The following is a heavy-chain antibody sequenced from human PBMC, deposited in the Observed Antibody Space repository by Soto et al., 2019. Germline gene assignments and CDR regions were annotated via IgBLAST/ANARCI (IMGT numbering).Heavy chain of an antibody. CDR2: ISSSSNTI. Sequence: GGSLRLSCAASGFTFSSFSMNWVRQAPGKGLEWVSYISSSSNTIHYADSVKGRFTISRDSAKNSLYLQMNSLRHEDTAVYYCARDLTPGYWGQGTLVTVSS. V-gene: IGHV3-48*02. J-gene: IGHJ4*02. CDR3: ARDLTPGY. CDR1: GFTFSSFS.